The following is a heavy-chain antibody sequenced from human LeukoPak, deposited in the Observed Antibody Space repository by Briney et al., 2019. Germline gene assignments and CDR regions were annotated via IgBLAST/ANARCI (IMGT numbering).Heavy chain of an antibody. CDR1: GGSMSSYY. V-gene: IGHV4-59*01. J-gene: IGHJ4*02. CDR2: IYYSGTT. D-gene: IGHD3-9*01. Sequence: SETLSLTCTVSGGSMSSYYWNWIRQPPGKGLEWIAYIYYSGTTNYNPSIKSRVTISVDASRKHFSPKLTSVTAADTAVYYCARGRFDIVSGYYADYWGQGTLVTVSS. CDR3: ARGRFDIVSGYYADY.